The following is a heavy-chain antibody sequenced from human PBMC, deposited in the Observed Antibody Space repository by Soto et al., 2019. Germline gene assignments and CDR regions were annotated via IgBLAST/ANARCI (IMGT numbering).Heavy chain of an antibody. V-gene: IGHV3-23*01. CDR1: GFTFSSYA. J-gene: IGHJ6*02. D-gene: IGHD2-21*01. Sequence: GGSLRLSCAASGFTFSSYAMSWVRQAPGKGLEWVSAISGSGGSTYYADSVKGRFTISRDNSKNTLYLQMNSLRAEDTAVYYCAKDQSVDYYYYGMDVWGQGTTVTVSS. CDR3: AKDQSVDYYYYGMDV. CDR2: ISGSGGST.